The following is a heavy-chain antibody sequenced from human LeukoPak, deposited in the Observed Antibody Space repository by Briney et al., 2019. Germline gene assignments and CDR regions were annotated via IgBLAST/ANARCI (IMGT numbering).Heavy chain of an antibody. V-gene: IGHV1-46*01. Sequence: ASVKVSCKASGYTFTNYCVHWVRRAPGQGLEWMGQICPRDGISRYAQIFQGRLTVTRDTSTSTVYMDLGSLISEDTAIYYCVRDSGWSKYDYWGQGALVTASS. J-gene: IGHJ4*02. CDR3: VRDSGWSKYDY. CDR2: ICPRDGIS. D-gene: IGHD3-10*01. CDR1: GYTFTNYC.